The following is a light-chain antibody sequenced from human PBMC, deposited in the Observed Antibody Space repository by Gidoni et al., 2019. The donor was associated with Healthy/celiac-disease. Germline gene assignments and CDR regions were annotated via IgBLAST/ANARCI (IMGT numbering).Light chain of an antibody. Sequence: DIQMTQSPSTLSASVGDRVTITCRASQRISSWLAWYQQKPGKAPKLLIYKASSLESGVPSRFSGSGSGTEFTLTISSLQPDDFATYDCQQYNSYSFGQGTKLEIK. CDR1: QRISSW. CDR3: QQYNSYS. CDR2: KAS. J-gene: IGKJ2*01. V-gene: IGKV1-5*03.